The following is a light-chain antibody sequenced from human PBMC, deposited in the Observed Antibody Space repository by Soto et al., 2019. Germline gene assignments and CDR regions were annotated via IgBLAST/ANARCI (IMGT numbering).Light chain of an antibody. CDR2: GAS. Sequence: EIVMTQSPATLSVSPGERATLSFRASQSVSSSYLAWYQQKPGQAPRLLIYGASSRATGIPDRFSGSGSGTDFTLTISRLEPEDFAVYFCQHCGISPHTFGQGTKVDI. J-gene: IGKJ1*01. CDR1: QSVSSSY. V-gene: IGKV3-20*01. CDR3: QHCGISPHT.